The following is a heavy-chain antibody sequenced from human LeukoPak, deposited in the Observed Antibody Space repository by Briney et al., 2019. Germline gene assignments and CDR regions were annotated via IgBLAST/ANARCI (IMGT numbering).Heavy chain of an antibody. V-gene: IGHV4-34*01. D-gene: IGHD6-19*01. CDR1: GGSFSGYY. CDR2: INHSGST. J-gene: IGHJ4*02. CDR3: ARGAIIAVAGTYFDY. Sequence: SETLSLTCAVYGGSFSGYYWSWIRQPPGKGLEWIGEINHSGSTNYNPSLKSRVTISVDTSKNQFSLKLSSVTAADTAVYYCARGAIIAVAGTYFDYWGQGTLVTVYS.